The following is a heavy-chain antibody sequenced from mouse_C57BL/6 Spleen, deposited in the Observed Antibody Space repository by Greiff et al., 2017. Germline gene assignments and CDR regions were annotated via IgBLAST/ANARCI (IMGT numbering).Heavy chain of an antibody. J-gene: IGHJ3*01. CDR3: ARSRFEGVAY. Sequence: EVKLMESGPELVKPGASVKIPCKASGYTFTDYNMDWVKQSHGKSLEWIGDINPNNGGTIYNQKFKGKATLTVDKSSSTAYMELRSLTSEDTAVYYCARSRFEGVAYWGQGTLVTVSA. V-gene: IGHV1-18*01. CDR2: INPNNGGT. CDR1: GYTFTDYN.